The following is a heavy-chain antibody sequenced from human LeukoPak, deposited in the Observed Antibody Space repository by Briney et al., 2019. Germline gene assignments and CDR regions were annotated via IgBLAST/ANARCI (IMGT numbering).Heavy chain of an antibody. D-gene: IGHD5-18*01. V-gene: IGHV3-74*01. Sequence: GGSLRLSCAASGFTFSSYWMHWVRQAPGKGLVWVSRINSDGSSTSYADSVKGRFTISRDNAKNTLYPQMNSLRAEDTAVYYCARGRIQLWKFYYYYGMDVWGQGTTVTVSS. J-gene: IGHJ6*02. CDR1: GFTFSSYW. CDR2: INSDGSST. CDR3: ARGRIQLWKFYYYYGMDV.